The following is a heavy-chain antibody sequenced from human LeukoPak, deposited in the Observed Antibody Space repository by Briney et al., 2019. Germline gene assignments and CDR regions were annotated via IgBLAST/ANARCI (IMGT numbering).Heavy chain of an antibody. CDR2: IKQDGSEK. J-gene: IGHJ4*02. CDR1: GFTFSNYW. CDR3: ARGQWLGDY. D-gene: IGHD6-19*01. Sequence: GGSLRLSCAASGFTFSNYWMSWVRQAPGKGLEWVANIKQDGSEKYYVDSVKGRFTISRENAKDSLYLQMNSLRAEDTAVYYCARGQWLGDYWGQGTLVTVSS. V-gene: IGHV3-7*01.